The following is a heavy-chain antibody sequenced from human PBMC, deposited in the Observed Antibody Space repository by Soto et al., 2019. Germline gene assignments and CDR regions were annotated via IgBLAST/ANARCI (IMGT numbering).Heavy chain of an antibody. CDR2: IIPLFGTT. CDR1: GGTFNTYG. J-gene: IGHJ4*02. V-gene: IGHV1-69*01. Sequence: QVHLGQSGAEVKKPGSSVKVSSRASGGTFNTYGFNRVRQAPGQELEWMGGIIPLFGTTTYAQNFQARVTVTVAQSTSTSYMEMGGLSFGDTAVYFCSRGGEPAGMAPLDSWGQGTLVTVSS. CDR3: SRGGEPAGMAPLDS. D-gene: IGHD6-19*01.